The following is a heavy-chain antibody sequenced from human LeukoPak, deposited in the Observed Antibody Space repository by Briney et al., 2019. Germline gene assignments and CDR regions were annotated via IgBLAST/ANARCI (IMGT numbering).Heavy chain of an antibody. CDR2: IYYSGST. CDR3: ARQYRVHSSSRHWYFDL. CDR1: GGSISSYY. J-gene: IGHJ2*01. Sequence: SETLSLTCTVSGGSISSYYWSWIWQPPGKGLEWIGYIYYSGSTNYNPSLKSRVTISVDTSKNQFSLKLSSVTAADTAVYYCARQYRVHSSSRHWYFDLWGRGTLVTVSS. V-gene: IGHV4-59*08. D-gene: IGHD6-6*01.